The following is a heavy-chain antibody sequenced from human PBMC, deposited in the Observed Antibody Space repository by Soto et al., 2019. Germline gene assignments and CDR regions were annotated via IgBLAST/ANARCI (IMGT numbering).Heavy chain of an antibody. J-gene: IGHJ4*02. CDR1: GGTFSSYT. Sequence: SVKVSCKASGGTFSSYTISWVRQAPGQGLEWMGRIIPILGIANYAQKFQGRVTITADKSTSTAYMELSSLRSEDTAVYYCAIETTMVRGVNHIDYWGQGTLVTVSS. CDR2: IIPILGIA. CDR3: AIETTMVRGVNHIDY. V-gene: IGHV1-69*04. D-gene: IGHD3-10*01.